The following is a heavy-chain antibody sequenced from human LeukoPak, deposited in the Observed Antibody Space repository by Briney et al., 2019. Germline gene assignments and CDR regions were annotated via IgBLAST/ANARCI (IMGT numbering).Heavy chain of an antibody. D-gene: IGHD5-12*01. CDR2: ISYDGSNK. J-gene: IGHJ6*02. CDR1: GFTFSSYG. CDR3: AKIMEATTSYYYYGMDV. V-gene: IGHV3-30*18. Sequence: GGSLRLSCAASGFTFSSYGMHWVRQAPGKGLEWVAVISYDGSNKYYADSVKGRFTISRDNSKNTLYLQMNSLRAEDTAVYYCAKIMEATTSYYYYGMDVWGQGTTVTVSS.